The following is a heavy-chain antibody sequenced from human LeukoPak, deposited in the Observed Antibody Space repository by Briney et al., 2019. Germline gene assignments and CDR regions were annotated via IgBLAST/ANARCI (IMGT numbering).Heavy chain of an antibody. J-gene: IGHJ4*02. CDR3: ARAYYDFWSGYLNLFDY. V-gene: IGHV7-4-1*02. Sequence: GASVKVSCKASGYTFTSYAMNWVRQAPGQGLEWMGWINTNTGNPTYAQGFTGRFVFSLDTSVSTAYLQISSLKAEDTAVYYCARAYYDFWSGYLNLFDYWGQGTLVTVSS. CDR1: GYTFTSYA. D-gene: IGHD3-3*01. CDR2: INTNTGNP.